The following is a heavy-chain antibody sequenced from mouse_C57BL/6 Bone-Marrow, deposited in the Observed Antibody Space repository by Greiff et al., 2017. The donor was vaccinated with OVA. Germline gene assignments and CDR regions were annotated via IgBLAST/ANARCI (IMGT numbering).Heavy chain of an antibody. D-gene: IGHD2-4*01. V-gene: IGHV1-69*01. Sequence: QVQLQQPGAELVMPGASVKLSCKASGYTFTSYWMHWVKQRPGQGLEWIGEIDPSDSYTNYNQKFKGKSTLTVAKSSSTAYMQLSSLTSEDSAVYYGAILLYYDYDVNAMDYWGQGTSVTVSS. CDR3: AILLYYDYDVNAMDY. CDR2: IDPSDSYT. CDR1: GYTFTSYW. J-gene: IGHJ4*01.